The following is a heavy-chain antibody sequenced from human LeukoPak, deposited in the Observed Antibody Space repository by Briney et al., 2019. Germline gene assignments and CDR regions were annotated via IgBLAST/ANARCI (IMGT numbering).Heavy chain of an antibody. CDR1: GFXFSSFG. D-gene: IGHD2-15*01. V-gene: IGHV3-33*01. CDR3: ARELPPVVTYYFDY. Sequence: GGSLRLSCAASGFXFSSFGIHWVRQAPGKGLEWVAVIWYDGSNEYYADSVKGRFTISRDNSKNTLYLQMNSLRAEDTAVYYCARELPPVVTYYFDYWGQGTLVTVSS. J-gene: IGHJ4*02. CDR2: IWYDGSNE.